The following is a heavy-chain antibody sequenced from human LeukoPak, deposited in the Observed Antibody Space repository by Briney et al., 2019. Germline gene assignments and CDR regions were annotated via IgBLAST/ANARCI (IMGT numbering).Heavy chain of an antibody. V-gene: IGHV3-7*01. Sequence: GGSLRFSCEGSGFSFSSYWMTWVRQLPGKGPEWVANIRHDESEGYFADSVKGRFTISRDNAKKSAYLHMSSLRADDTALYYCARLSAYYYGSYFYYYMDVWGKGTTFTVSS. D-gene: IGHD3-22*01. J-gene: IGHJ6*03. CDR3: ARLSAYYYGSYFYYYMDV. CDR1: GFSFSSYW. CDR2: IRHDESEG.